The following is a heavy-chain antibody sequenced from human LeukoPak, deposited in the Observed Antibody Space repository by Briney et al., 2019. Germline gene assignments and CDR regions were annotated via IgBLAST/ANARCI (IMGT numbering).Heavy chain of an antibody. CDR3: ASGSSGLTGVDY. J-gene: IGHJ4*02. CDR1: GFTFSSYA. V-gene: IGHV3-30*04. D-gene: IGHD3-9*01. Sequence: GGSLRLSCAASGFTFSSYAMHWVRQAPGKGLEWVAVISYDGSNKYYADSVKSRFTISRDNSKNTLYLQMNSLRAEDTAVYYCASGSSGLTGVDYWGQGTLVTVSS. CDR2: ISYDGSNK.